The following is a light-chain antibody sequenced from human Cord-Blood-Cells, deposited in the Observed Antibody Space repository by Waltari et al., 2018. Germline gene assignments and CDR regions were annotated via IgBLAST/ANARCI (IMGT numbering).Light chain of an antibody. CDR1: SSNIGSNT. CDR2: SNK. CDR3: AAWDDSLNGVV. V-gene: IGLV1-44*01. Sequence: QSVLTQPPSASGTPGQRVTISCSGSSSNIGSNTVNWYQQLPGTAPKLLIYSNKQRPSGVPDRFSCSKSGTSASLAISGLQSEDEADYYCAAWDDSLNGVVFGGGTKLTVL. J-gene: IGLJ2*01.